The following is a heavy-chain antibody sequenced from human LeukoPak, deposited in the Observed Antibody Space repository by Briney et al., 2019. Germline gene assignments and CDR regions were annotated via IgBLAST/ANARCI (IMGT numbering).Heavy chain of an antibody. CDR1: GVSLSDYF. V-gene: IGHV4-4*07. D-gene: IGHD1-14*01. CDR3: ARASITYYYYYYMGV. J-gene: IGHJ6*03. Sequence: SETLSLTCTVSGVSLSDYFWTWVRQPTGKGLEWIGRIYGGGLFGIGSGRTDYNPSLKSRVSISVDTYKKQVSLKLSSVTAADTAVYYCARASITYYYYYYMGVWGKGTTVTVSS. CDR2: IYGGGLFGIGSGRT.